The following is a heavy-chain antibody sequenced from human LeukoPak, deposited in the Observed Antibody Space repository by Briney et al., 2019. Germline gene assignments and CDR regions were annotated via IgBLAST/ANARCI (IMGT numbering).Heavy chain of an antibody. CDR2: IYYSGST. V-gene: IGHV4-59*01. J-gene: IGHJ4*02. CDR3: ARDVNVGY. Sequence: SETLSLTCTVSGASISSYYWSWVRQPPGKGLEWIGHIYYSGSTNYNPSLKSRVTISVDTSNNQSSLKLSSVTAADTAVYYCARDVNVGYWGQGTLVTVSS. CDR1: GASISSYY.